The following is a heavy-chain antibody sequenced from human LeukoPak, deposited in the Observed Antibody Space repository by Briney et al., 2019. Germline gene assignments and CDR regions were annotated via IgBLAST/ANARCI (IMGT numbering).Heavy chain of an antibody. CDR3: ARVADTDFDS. V-gene: IGHV3-74*01. J-gene: IGHJ4*02. CDR1: GFTFSDFW. D-gene: IGHD5-18*01. CDR2: IKSDGSST. Sequence: PGGSLRLSCAASGFTFSDFWMNWVRQAPGKGLVWVSRIKSDGSSTSHADSVKGRFTISRDNSKNTLYLQMNSLRAEDTAVYYCARVADTDFDSWGQGTLVTVSS.